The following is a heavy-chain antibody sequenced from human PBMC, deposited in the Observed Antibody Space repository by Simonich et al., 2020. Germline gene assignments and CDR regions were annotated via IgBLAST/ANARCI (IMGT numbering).Heavy chain of an antibody. CDR3: ARVGYSNYYYYGMDV. D-gene: IGHD6-13*01. V-gene: IGHV4-38-2*01. CDR1: GYSISSGYY. CDR2: IYHEGST. J-gene: IGHJ6*02. Sequence: QVQLQESGPGLVKPSETLSLTCAVSGYSISSGYYWGWIRHPPGKVLEGIGSIYHEGSTDYNQNLKSRVTISVDTSKNQFSLKLSSVTAADTAVYYCARVGYSNYYYYGMDVWGQGTTVTVSS.